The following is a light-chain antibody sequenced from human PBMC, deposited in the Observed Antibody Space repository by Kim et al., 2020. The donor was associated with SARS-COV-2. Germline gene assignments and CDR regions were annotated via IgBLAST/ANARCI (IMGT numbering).Light chain of an antibody. Sequence: PAAISCRASRSLVYSDGNTYLNWFHQRPGQSPRRLIYKVSNRDSGVPDRISGSGSGTDFTLQISRVEAEDVGVYYCMQGTHWPFTFGPGTKVDIK. J-gene: IGKJ3*01. V-gene: IGKV2-30*01. CDR3: MQGTHWPFT. CDR1: RSLVYSDGNTY. CDR2: KVS.